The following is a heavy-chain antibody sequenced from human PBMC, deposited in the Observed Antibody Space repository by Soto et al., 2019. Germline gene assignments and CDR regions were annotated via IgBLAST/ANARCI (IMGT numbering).Heavy chain of an antibody. CDR3: ARGLAFDGSGAGGDY. Sequence: QVQLQQWGAGLLKPSETLSLTCAVYGGSFSGYYWSWIRQPPGKGLEWIEEINHSGSTNYNPSLKSRVTISVDTSKTQFSLKLISVNAADTAVYYCARGLAFDGSGAGGDYWGQGTLVTVSS. CDR2: INHSGST. J-gene: IGHJ4*02. V-gene: IGHV4-34*01. D-gene: IGHD3-10*01. CDR1: GGSFSGYY.